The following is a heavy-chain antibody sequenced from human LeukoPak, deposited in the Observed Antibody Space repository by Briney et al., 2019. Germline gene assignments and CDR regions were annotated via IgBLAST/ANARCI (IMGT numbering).Heavy chain of an antibody. J-gene: IGHJ5*02. CDR3: AKGLLGIAVAGTTFRFDP. CDR1: GGSISSYY. CDR2: IYYSGST. V-gene: IGHV4-59*01. Sequence: PSETLSPTCTVSGGSISSYYWSWIRQPPGKGLEWIGYIYYSGSTNYNPSLKSRVTISVDTSKNQFSLKLSSVTAADTAVYYCAKGLLGIAVAGTTFRFDPWGQGTLVTVSS. D-gene: IGHD6-19*01.